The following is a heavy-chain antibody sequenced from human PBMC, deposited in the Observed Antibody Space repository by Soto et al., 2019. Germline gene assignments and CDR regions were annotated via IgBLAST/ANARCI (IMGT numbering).Heavy chain of an antibody. CDR1: GGSISSYY. Sequence: QVQLQESGPGLVKPSETLSLTCTVSGGSISSYYWSWIRQPPGKGLEWIGYIYYSGSTNYNPSLKSRVTISVDTSKNQFSLKLSSVTAADTAVYYYARLPGPGDAEDYWGQGTLVTVSS. J-gene: IGHJ4*02. CDR2: IYYSGST. CDR3: ARLPGPGDAEDY. V-gene: IGHV4-59*01. D-gene: IGHD7-27*01.